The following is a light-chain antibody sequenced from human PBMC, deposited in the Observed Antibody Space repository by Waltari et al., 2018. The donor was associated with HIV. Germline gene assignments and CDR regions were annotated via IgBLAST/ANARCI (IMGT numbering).Light chain of an antibody. Sequence: QSVLTQPPSVSATPGQKVTISCSGSSSNIGYNYVFWYQQLPGTAPKLLIYVNNKRPSGIPDRFSGSKSGTSATLGITGLQTGDEADYYCATWDSGLSAVVFGGGTKLTVL. CDR2: VNN. CDR1: SSNIGYNY. V-gene: IGLV1-51*01. J-gene: IGLJ2*01. CDR3: ATWDSGLSAVV.